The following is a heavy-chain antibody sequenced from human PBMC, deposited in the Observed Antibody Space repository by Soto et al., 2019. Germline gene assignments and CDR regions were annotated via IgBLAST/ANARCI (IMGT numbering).Heavy chain of an antibody. Sequence: QLQLQESGSGLVKPSQTLSLTCAVSGGSISSGGYSWSWIRQPPGKGLEWIGYIYHSGSTYYNPSLNSRATISGDRPKTQFSLKLSSVTAADTAVYYCAGGIAARPLGYWGQGTLVTVSS. CDR3: AGGIAARPLGY. V-gene: IGHV4-30-2*01. D-gene: IGHD6-6*01. J-gene: IGHJ4*02. CDR1: GGSISSGGYS. CDR2: IYHSGST.